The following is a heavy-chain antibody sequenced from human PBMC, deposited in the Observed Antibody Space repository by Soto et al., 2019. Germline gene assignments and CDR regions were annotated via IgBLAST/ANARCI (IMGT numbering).Heavy chain of an antibody. CDR1: GGSISSYY. CDR2: IYYSGST. V-gene: IGHV4-59*01. D-gene: IGHD3-3*01. J-gene: IGHJ6*03. Sequence: SETLSLTCTVSGGSISSYYWSWIRQPPGKGLEWIGYIYYSGSTNYNPSLKSRVTISVDTSKHQFSLKLSSVTAADTAVYYCARGSPVFGVAYYYYMDVWGKGTTVTVSS. CDR3: ARGSPVFGVAYYYYMDV.